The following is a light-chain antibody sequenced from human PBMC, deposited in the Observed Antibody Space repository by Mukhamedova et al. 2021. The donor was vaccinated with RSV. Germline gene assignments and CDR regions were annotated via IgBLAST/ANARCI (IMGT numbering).Light chain of an antibody. V-gene: IGLV3-21*02. CDR2: DDS. CDR3: QVWDSSGASTDECYV. Sequence: TCGGFNIGSKSVHWYQQRPGQAPVLVVYDDSDRPSGIPDRFSGSNSGNTATLTITQVEAGDEADYYCQVWDSSGASTDECYVFG. CDR1: NIGSKS. J-gene: IGLJ1*01.